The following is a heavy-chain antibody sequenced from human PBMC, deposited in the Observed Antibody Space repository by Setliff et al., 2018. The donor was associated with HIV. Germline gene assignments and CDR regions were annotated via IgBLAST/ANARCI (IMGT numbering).Heavy chain of an antibody. D-gene: IGHD3-22*01. J-gene: IGHJ4*02. CDR3: ARDRPSYYYDSSGYYLDY. CDR1: GFTFSDYY. Sequence: GGSLRLSCAASGFTFSDYYMSWIRQAPGKGLEWVSYISSSGGTIYYADSVKGRFTISRDNAKNSLYLKMNSLRAEDTAVYYCARDRPSYYYDSSGYYLDYWGQGTLVTVSS. CDR2: ISSSGGTI. V-gene: IGHV3-11*01.